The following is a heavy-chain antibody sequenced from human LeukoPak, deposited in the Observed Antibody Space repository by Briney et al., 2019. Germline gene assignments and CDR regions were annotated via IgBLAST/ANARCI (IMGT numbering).Heavy chain of an antibody. D-gene: IGHD3-3*01. CDR2: IKQDGSEK. CDR3: ASELRFLEWLFDP. J-gene: IGHJ5*02. CDR1: GFTFSSYW. V-gene: IGHV3-7*01. Sequence: PGGSLRLSCAASGFTFSSYWMSWVRQAPGKGLEWVANIKQDGSEKYYVDSVKGRFTISRDNAKNSLYLQMNSLRAEDTAAYYCASELRFLEWLFDPWGQGTLVTVSS.